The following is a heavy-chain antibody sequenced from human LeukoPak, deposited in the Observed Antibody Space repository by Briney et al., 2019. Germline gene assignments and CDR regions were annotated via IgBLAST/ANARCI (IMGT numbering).Heavy chain of an antibody. CDR2: ISAYNGNT. CDR3: ARYGGGDTWYAHFGMDA. J-gene: IGHJ6*02. CDR1: GYTFTSYG. V-gene: IGHV1-18*01. Sequence: ASVKVSCKASGYTFTSYGISWVRQAPGQGLEWMGWISAYNGNTNYAQKLQGRVTMTTDTSTSTAYMELRSLTSDDTAVFYCARYGGGDTWYAHFGMDAWGQGTMVTVSS. D-gene: IGHD2-21*02.